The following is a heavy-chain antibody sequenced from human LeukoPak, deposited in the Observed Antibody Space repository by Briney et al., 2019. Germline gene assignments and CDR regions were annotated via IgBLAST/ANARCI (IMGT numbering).Heavy chain of an antibody. CDR3: ARGRMWAAAEKAY. J-gene: IGHJ4*02. D-gene: IGHD6-13*01. CDR1: GGSFSGYY. V-gene: IGHV4-34*01. CDR2: INHSGST. Sequence: KPSETLSLTCAVYGGSFSGYYWSWIRQPPGKGLEWIGEINHSGSTNYNPSLKSRVTISVDTSKNQFSLKLRSVTAADTAVYYCARGRMWAAAEKAYWGQGTLVTVSS.